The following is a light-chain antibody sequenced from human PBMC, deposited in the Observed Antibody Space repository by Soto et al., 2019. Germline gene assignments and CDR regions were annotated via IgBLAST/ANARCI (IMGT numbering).Light chain of an antibody. J-gene: IGLJ1*01. CDR1: SSDVGSYNL. V-gene: IGLV2-23*02. Sequence: SVLTQPASVYGFPGRSITISSPGTSSDVGSYNLVSWYQQHPGKAPKLMIYEVSKRPSGVSNRFSGSKSGNTASLTISGLQAEDEADYYCCSYAGSSTFYVFGTGTKVTVL. CDR2: EVS. CDR3: CSYAGSSTFYV.